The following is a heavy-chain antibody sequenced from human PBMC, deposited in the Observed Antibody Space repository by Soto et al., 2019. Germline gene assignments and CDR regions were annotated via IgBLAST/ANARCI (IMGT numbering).Heavy chain of an antibody. D-gene: IGHD3-16*01. CDR3: ARDYYYVWGSYWLDI. Sequence: EVQLVESGGGLVQPGGSLRLSCAASGFTFSSYSMNWVRQAPGKGLEWVSYISSSSSTIYYADSVKGRFTISRDNAKNSLYLQKNRLRDEDTAVYYCARDYYYVWGSYWLDIWGPGTMVTVSS. CDR1: GFTFSSYS. CDR2: ISSSSSTI. V-gene: IGHV3-48*02. J-gene: IGHJ3*02.